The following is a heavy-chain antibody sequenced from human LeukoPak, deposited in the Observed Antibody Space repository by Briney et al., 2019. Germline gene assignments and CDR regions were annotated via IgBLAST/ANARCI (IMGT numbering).Heavy chain of an antibody. V-gene: IGHV3-53*04. J-gene: IGHJ4*02. CDR1: GFTVSSNY. Sequence: TGGSLRLSCAASGFTVSSNYMSWVRQAPGKGLEWVSVIYSGGSTYYADSAKGRFTISRHNSKNTLYLQMNSLRAEDTAVYYCARSGRILNDYWGQGTLVTVSS. CDR2: IYSGGST. D-gene: IGHD1-26*01. CDR3: ARSGRILNDY.